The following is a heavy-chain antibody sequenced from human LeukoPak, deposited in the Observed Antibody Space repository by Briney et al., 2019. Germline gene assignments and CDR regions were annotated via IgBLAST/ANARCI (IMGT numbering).Heavy chain of an antibody. D-gene: IGHD4-11*01. CDR3: ARDLEGWDYSPGNWFDP. Sequence: ASVKVSCKASGGTFTSYAISWVRQAPGQGLEWMGRIIPIFGTANYAQKFQGRVTITTDECTSTAYMELSSLRSEDTAVYYCARDLEGWDYSPGNWFDPWGQGTLVTVSS. CDR1: GGTFTSYA. V-gene: IGHV1-69*05. CDR2: IIPIFGTA. J-gene: IGHJ5*02.